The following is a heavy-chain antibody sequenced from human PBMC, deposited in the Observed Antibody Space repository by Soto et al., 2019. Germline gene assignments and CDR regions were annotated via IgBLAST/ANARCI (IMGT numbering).Heavy chain of an antibody. CDR2: IIPIFGTA. J-gene: IGHJ2*01. Sequence: QVQLVESGAEVKKPGSSVTVSCKASGGTFSNYTISWVRQAPGQGIEWMGGIIPIFGTANYAQKFQGRVTITADESTSTAYMELSSLRSEDTAVYYCARGNHRWLQLWYFDLWGRGTLVTVSS. D-gene: IGHD5-12*01. CDR3: ARGNHRWLQLWYFDL. CDR1: GGTFSNYT. V-gene: IGHV1-69*12.